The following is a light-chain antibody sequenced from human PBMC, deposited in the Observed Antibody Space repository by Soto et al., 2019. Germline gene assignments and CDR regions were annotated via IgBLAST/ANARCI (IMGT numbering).Light chain of an antibody. CDR1: SSDVGGYNY. Sequence: QSVLTHPASVSGSPGHSITISFTGTSSDVGGYNYVSWYQQHPGKAPKLMIYEVSNRPSRVSNRFSGSKSGNTASLTISGLQAEDEADYYCSSYTRSSTSYVFGTGTKVTVL. J-gene: IGLJ1*01. CDR3: SSYTRSSTSYV. V-gene: IGLV2-14*01. CDR2: EVS.